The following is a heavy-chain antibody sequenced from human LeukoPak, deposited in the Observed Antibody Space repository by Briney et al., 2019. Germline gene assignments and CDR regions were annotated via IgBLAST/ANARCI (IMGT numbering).Heavy chain of an antibody. CDR2: VTYDGSKA. CDR1: GFTFRNYG. CDR3: AKDQRTMTRRMDV. D-gene: IGHD2-2*01. V-gene: IGHV3-30*18. Sequence: GGSLRLSCAASGFTFRNYGMHWVRQVPGKGLEWLGVVTYDGSKAFYADSVKGRLTISRDNSKNTLCLQMNTLRVEDRAVYFCAKDQRTMTRRMDVWGQGTAVIVSS. J-gene: IGHJ6*02.